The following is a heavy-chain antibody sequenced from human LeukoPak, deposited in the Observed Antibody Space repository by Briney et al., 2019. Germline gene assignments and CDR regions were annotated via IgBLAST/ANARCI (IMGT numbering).Heavy chain of an antibody. J-gene: IGHJ4*02. Sequence: ASVKVPCKASEYTFTGYYMHWVRQAPGQGPEWMGWINPNSGGTNYAQKFQGRVTMTRDTSISTAYMELSRLRSDDTAVYYCARVGATVTTIDYWGQGTLVTVSS. CDR3: ARVGATVTTIDY. CDR1: EYTFTGYY. V-gene: IGHV1-2*02. D-gene: IGHD4-17*01. CDR2: INPNSGGT.